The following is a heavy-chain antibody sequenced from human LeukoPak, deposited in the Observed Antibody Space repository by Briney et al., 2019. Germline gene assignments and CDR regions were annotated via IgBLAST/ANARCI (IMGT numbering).Heavy chain of an antibody. CDR2: ISAYSGYT. CDR1: GYTFTSYG. Sequence: ASVKVSCKASGYTFTSYGLSWVRQAPGLGLEWTGWISAYSGYTNYAQTLQDRVTMTTDTSTSTAYMELRSLRSDDTAVYYCARVRSGWNSWDFWGQGTLVTVSS. V-gene: IGHV1-18*01. D-gene: IGHD6-19*01. J-gene: IGHJ4*02. CDR3: ARVRSGWNSWDF.